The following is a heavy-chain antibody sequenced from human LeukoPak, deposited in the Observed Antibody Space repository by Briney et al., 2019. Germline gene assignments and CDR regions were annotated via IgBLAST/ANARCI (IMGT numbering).Heavy chain of an antibody. CDR3: ASQDTAMVTVDY. V-gene: IGHV1-18*01. J-gene: IGHJ4*02. D-gene: IGHD5-18*01. CDR2: ISAYNGNT. CDR1: GYTFTSYG. Sequence: ASVKVSCKASGYTFTSYGISWVRQAPGQGLEWMGWISAYNGNTNYAQKLQGRVTMTTDTSTSTAYMELRSLRSDDTAVYYCASQDTAMVTVDYWGQGTLVTVSS.